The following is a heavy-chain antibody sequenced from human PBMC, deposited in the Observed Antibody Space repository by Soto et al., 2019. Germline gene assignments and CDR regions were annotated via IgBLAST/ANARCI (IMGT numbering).Heavy chain of an antibody. D-gene: IGHD2-2*01. Sequence: QVPLVESGGGVVQPGRSLRLSCAASGFIFRNCGMHGVRRAPGKGLEWVATISGDGNDKYYPDSMKGRFTISRDNFNNTLDLQLNSLRPEDTAVYHCVQGDSTAHQPLDSWGQGVLVTVSS. J-gene: IGHJ4*02. CDR2: ISGDGNDK. CDR3: VQGDSTAHQPLDS. CDR1: GFIFRNCG. V-gene: IGHV3-30*03.